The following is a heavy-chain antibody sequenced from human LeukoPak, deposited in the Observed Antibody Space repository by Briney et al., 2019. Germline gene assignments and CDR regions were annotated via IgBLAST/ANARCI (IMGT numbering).Heavy chain of an antibody. CDR3: ARAHSPHGTPWSGYYNRGNWFDP. J-gene: IGHJ5*02. Sequence: ASVKVSCKASGYTFTSYYMHWVRQAPGQGLEWMGIINPSGGSTSYAQKFQGRVTMTRDTSTSTVYMELSSLRSEDTAVYYCARAHSPHGTPWSGYYNRGNWFDPWGQGTLVTVSS. CDR1: GYTFTSYY. D-gene: IGHD3-3*01. V-gene: IGHV1-46*01. CDR2: INPSGGST.